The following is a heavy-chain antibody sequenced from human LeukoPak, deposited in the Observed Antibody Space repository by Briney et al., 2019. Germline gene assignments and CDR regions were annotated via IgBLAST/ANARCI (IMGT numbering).Heavy chain of an antibody. J-gene: IGHJ5*02. CDR2: ISGGGGNT. CDR3: AKSPYVGDHGGPSA. CDR1: GFTFSSYA. Sequence: GGSLRLSCAASGFTFSSYAMSWVRQAPGKGLEWVSAISGGGGNTYYADSVKGRFTISRDDSKNTLFLQMNSLRVEDTAVYYCAKSPYVGDHGGPSAWGQGTLVTVSS. V-gene: IGHV3-23*01. D-gene: IGHD4-23*01.